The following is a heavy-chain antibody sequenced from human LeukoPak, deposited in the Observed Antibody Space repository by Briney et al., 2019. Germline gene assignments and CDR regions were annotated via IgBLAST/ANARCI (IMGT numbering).Heavy chain of an antibody. Sequence: YPGRSLRLSCAASGFTFSSYGMHWVRQAPGKGLEWVAAIWYDGSNKYYADSVKGRFTISRDNSKTTLYLQMNSLRAEDTAVYYCARGGFRVVVAATSFFDYWGQGTLVTVSS. CDR1: GFTFSSYG. CDR3: ARGGFRVVVAATSFFDY. D-gene: IGHD2-15*01. J-gene: IGHJ4*02. V-gene: IGHV3-33*01. CDR2: IWYDGSNK.